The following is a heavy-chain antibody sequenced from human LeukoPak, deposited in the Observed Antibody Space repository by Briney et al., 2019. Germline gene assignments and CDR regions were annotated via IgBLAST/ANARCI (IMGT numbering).Heavy chain of an antibody. V-gene: IGHV4-34*01. CDR2: INPSGRT. J-gene: IGHJ4*02. CDR3: ARGVDCSGGYCYSWGY. CDR1: GGSFSGNY. D-gene: IGHD2-15*01. Sequence: SETLSLTCAVYGGSFSGNYWSWIRQPPGKGLEWLGEINPSGRTDYNPSLKSRVSILVDTSKNQFSLKLSSVTAADTAVYFCARGVDCSGGYCYSWGYRGQGTLVTVSS.